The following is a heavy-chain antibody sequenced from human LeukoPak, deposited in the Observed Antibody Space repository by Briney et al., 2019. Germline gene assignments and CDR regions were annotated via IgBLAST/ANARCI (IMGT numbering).Heavy chain of an antibody. CDR3: AKESGRSIWRVIYINYFDY. V-gene: IGHV3-30*18. CDR1: GFTFSSYG. Sequence: PGRSLRLSCAASGFTFSSYGMHWVRQAPGKGLEWVAVISYDGSNKYYADSVKGRFTISRDNSKNTLYLQMNSLRAENTAVYYCAKESGRSIWRVIYINYFDYWGQGTLVTVSS. D-gene: IGHD6-13*01. CDR2: ISYDGSNK. J-gene: IGHJ4*02.